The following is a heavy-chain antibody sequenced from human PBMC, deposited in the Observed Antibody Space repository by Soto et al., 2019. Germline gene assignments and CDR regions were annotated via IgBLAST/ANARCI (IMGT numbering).Heavy chain of an antibody. V-gene: IGHV3-23*01. CDR1: GFSFTTYA. CDR3: VKDMFDSSGYHRVFEY. CDR2: TSGSGIST. J-gene: IGHJ4*02. Sequence: GGSLRLSCAASGFSFTTYAMSWVRQAPGKGLEWVSGTSGSGISTYYVDSVKGRFTISRDNSQNTLYLQLNNVRAEDTAVYYCVKDMFDSSGYHRVFEYWGQGALVTVSS. D-gene: IGHD3-22*01.